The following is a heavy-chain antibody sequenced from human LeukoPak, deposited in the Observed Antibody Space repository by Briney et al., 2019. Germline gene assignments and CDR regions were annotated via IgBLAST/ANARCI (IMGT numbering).Heavy chain of an antibody. CDR1: GVSINSAGSY. CDR2: ISYSGST. CDR3: ARGTGGRADY. D-gene: IGHD1-26*01. Sequence: SETLSLTCTVSGVSINSAGSYWSWNRQHPGKGLEWIGYISYSGSTYYNPSLKGRVTISLDTSKNQFSLKLSSVTAADTAVYYCARGTGGRADYWGQGTLVTVSS. V-gene: IGHV4-31*03. J-gene: IGHJ4*02.